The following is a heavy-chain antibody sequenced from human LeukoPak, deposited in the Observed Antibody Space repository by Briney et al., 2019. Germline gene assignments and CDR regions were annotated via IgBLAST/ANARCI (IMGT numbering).Heavy chain of an antibody. CDR1: GGSFSGYY. D-gene: IGHD3-10*01. V-gene: IGHV4-34*01. CDR3: ARGPMVRGVITNLDY. CDR2: INHSGST. J-gene: IGHJ4*02. Sequence: PSETLSLTCAVYGGSFSGYYWSWIRQPPGKGLEWIGEINHSGSTNYNPSLKSRVTISVDTSKNQFSLKLSSVTAADTVVYYCARGPMVRGVITNLDYWGQGTLVTVSS.